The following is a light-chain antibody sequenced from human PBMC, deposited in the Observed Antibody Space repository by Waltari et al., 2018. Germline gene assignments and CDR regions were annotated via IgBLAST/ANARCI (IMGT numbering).Light chain of an antibody. CDR2: EVN. V-gene: IGLV2-8*01. J-gene: IGLJ1*01. CDR1: SSDIGRYDL. Sequence: QSALTQPPSASGSPGQSAAISCTGTSSDIGRYDLVSWYQQHPGKAPKLIISEVNKRPSGVPDRCSGAKSGNTASLTVSGLQAEDEADYYCSAHGGSDRFYVFGTGTKVTVL. CDR3: SAHGGSDRFYV.